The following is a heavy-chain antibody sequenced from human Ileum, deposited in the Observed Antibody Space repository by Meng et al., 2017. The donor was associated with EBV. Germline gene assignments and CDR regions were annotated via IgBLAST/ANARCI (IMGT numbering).Heavy chain of an antibody. CDR3: ARERGGGDRGIQ. V-gene: IGHV4-61*08. D-gene: IGHD2-21*02. CDR1: NGSVSSYGYY. CDR2: MSYTGST. Sequence: QVHLQDSDHGLVKPSETLSLTCSVSNGSVSSYGYYWTWIRQPPGKGLEWIGYMSYTGSTNYKSTLKSRVTISVDKSKNQFSLKLSSVTAADTAVYYCARERGGGDRGIQWGQGTLVTVSS. J-gene: IGHJ4*02.